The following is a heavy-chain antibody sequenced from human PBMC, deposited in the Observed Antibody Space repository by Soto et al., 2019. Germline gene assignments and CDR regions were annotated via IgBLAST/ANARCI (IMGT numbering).Heavy chain of an antibody. CDR1: GGSISSSSYY. CDR2: IYYSGST. CDR3: ARRNYYGSGSYPPRPYFDY. V-gene: IGHV4-39*01. Sequence: QLQLQESGPGLVKPSETLSLTCTVSGGSISSSSYYWGWIRQPPGKGLEWIGSIYYSGSTYYNPSLMSRVTISVDTSKNQFSLKLSSVTAADTAVYYCARRNYYGSGSYPPRPYFDYWGQGTLVTVSS. D-gene: IGHD3-10*01. J-gene: IGHJ4*02.